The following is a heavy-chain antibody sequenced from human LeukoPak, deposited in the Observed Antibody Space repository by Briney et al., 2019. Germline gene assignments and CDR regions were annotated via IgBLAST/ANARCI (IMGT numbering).Heavy chain of an antibody. CDR1: GFTFNTYA. CDR3: AKYSRPPSIDY. Sequence: GESLKISCASSGFTFNTYAMSWVRQAPGKGLEWVSAISGSGGTTYYADSVKGQVTISRDNSKNTLYLQMNSLRAEDTAVYYCAKYSRPPSIDYWGQGTLVTVSS. V-gene: IGHV3-23*01. CDR2: ISGSGGTT. D-gene: IGHD6-13*01. J-gene: IGHJ4*02.